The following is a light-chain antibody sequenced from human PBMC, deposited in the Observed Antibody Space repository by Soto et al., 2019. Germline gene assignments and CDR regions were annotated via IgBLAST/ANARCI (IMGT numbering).Light chain of an antibody. J-gene: IGLJ3*02. CDR1: SSNIVAIYD. CDR3: QSYDSSLSGWV. Sequence: QSVLTQPPSVSGAPGQRVTISCTGSSSNIVAIYDVHWYQQLPGTAPKLLIYGNTNRPSGVPDRFFGSKSGTSASLAITGLHAEDEADYYCQSYDSSLSGWVFGGGTKLTVL. V-gene: IGLV1-40*01. CDR2: GNT.